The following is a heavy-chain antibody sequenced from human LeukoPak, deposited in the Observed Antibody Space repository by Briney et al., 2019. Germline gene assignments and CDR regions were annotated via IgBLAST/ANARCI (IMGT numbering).Heavy chain of an antibody. D-gene: IGHD6-13*01. V-gene: IGHV3-48*03. CDR3: ALQRTLWQQLLDY. CDR2: ISNTGSEI. CDR1: GFMFSLFE. J-gene: IGHJ4*02. Sequence: PGGSLRLSCEASGFMFSLFEMNWLRQPPGKGLEWIACISNTGSEIYYADSVKGRFSISRDNSRTSLSLQMNSLRAEDTAVYYCALQRTLWQQLLDYWGQGTLVTVSS.